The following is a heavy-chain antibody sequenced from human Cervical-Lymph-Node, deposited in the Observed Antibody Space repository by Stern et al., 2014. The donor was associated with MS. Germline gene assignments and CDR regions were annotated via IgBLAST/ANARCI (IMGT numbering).Heavy chain of an antibody. V-gene: IGHV1-45*02. J-gene: IGHJ6*03. Sequence: VQLVKSGAEVKKTGSSVKVSCKASGYTFTYRYLHWVRQAPGQALERMGWITPYNGNTNYAQRFQDRVTISRDMSLSTAYMELSSLRSDDTAVYYCARSALYDDSGTYNMDVWGQGTTVTVSS. CDR3: ARSALYDDSGTYNMDV. CDR2: ITPYNGNT. D-gene: IGHD1-1*01. CDR1: GYTFTYRY.